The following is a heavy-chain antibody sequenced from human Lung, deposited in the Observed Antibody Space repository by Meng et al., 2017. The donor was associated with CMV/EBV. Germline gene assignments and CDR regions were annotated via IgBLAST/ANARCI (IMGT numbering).Heavy chain of an antibody. J-gene: IGHJ4*02. CDR1: GGSFSTYT. D-gene: IGHD2/OR15-2a*01. V-gene: IGHV1-69*10. CDR2: LIPVLNKA. CDR3: ARGRGNQPLFDF. Sequence: QVLLVKSGAEVKKPGSSVKVDCKTSGGSFSTYTFSWVRQAPGQGLEWMGGLIPVLNKAKSAPRFQDRVTFTADETTTTAYMELSSLTFEDTAVYFCARGRGNQPLFDFWGQGTLVTVSS.